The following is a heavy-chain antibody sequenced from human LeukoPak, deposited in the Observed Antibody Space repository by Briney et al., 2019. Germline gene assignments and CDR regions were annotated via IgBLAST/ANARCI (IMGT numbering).Heavy chain of an antibody. CDR1: GYTFTSYA. V-gene: IGHV1-3*01. Sequence: ASVKVSCKASGYTFTSYAMHWVRQAPGQRLEWMGWINAGNGNTKYSQKFQGRVTIARDTSASTAYMELSSLRSEDTAVYYCARDVGGIQLWFAFDYWGQGTLVTVSS. CDR2: INAGNGNT. J-gene: IGHJ4*02. CDR3: ARDVGGIQLWFAFDY. D-gene: IGHD5-18*01.